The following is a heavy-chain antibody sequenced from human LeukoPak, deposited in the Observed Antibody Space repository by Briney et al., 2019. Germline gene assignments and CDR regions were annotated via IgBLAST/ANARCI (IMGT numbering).Heavy chain of an antibody. V-gene: IGHV1-69*01. CDR3: ARVVVPAAIWSDYYYYMDV. D-gene: IGHD2-2*02. J-gene: IGHJ6*03. CDR2: IIPIFGTA. Sequence: SVKVSCKASGGTFSSYAISWVRQAPGQGLEWMGGIIPIFGTANYAQKFQGRVTITADESTSTAYMELSSLRSEDTAVYYCARVVVPAAIWSDYYYYMDVWGKGTTVTVSS. CDR1: GGTFSSYA.